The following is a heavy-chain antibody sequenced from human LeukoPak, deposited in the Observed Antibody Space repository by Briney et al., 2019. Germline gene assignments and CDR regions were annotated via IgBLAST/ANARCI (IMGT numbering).Heavy chain of an antibody. D-gene: IGHD3-10*01. CDR1: GFTFSSYD. CDR2: ISGSGGST. CDR3: AKDLEFGELQGAPDY. V-gene: IGHV3-23*01. J-gene: IGHJ4*02. Sequence: GGSLRLSCAACGFTFSSYDMHWVRQATGKGLEWVSAISGSGGSTYYADSVKGRFTISRDNSKNTLYLQMNSLRAEDTAVYYCAKDLEFGELQGAPDYWGQGTLVTVSS.